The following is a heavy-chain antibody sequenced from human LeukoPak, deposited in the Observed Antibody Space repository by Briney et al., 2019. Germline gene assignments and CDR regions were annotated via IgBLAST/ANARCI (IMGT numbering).Heavy chain of an antibody. CDR1: GFTFSSYG. J-gene: IGHJ4*02. CDR2: ISYDGSNK. V-gene: IGHV3-30*18. CDR3: AKDPADGYGPFDY. Sequence: PGRSLRLSCAASGFTFSSYGMHWVRQAPGKGLGWVAVISYDGSNKYYADSVKGRFTISRDNSKNTLYLQMNSLRAEDTAVYYCAKDPADGYGPFDYWGQGTLVTVSS. D-gene: IGHD5-18*01.